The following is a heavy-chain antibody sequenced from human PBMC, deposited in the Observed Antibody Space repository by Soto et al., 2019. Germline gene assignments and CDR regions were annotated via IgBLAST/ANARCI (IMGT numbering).Heavy chain of an antibody. V-gene: IGHV3-11*01. Sequence: QVQLVESGGGLVKPGGSLRLSCAASGFTFSDYYMSWIRQAPGKGLEWVSYISSSGSTIYYADSVKGRFTISRDNAKNSLYLQMNSLRAEDTAVYYCARDQAPVEMATTIYYYYGMDVWGQGTTVTVSS. CDR1: GFTFSDYY. J-gene: IGHJ6*02. CDR3: ARDQAPVEMATTIYYYYGMDV. CDR2: ISSSGSTI. D-gene: IGHD5-12*01.